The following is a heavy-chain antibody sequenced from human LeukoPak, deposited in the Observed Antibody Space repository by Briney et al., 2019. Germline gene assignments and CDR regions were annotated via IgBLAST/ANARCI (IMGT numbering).Heavy chain of an antibody. CDR3: ARSLRDPGAFDI. D-gene: IGHD3-9*01. CDR1: GGSIFSNTYY. Sequence: PSETLSLTCTVSGGSIFSNTYYWGWIRQPPGKGLEWIGSIYYSGSTYYNPSLKSRVTISVDTSKNQFSLKLSSVTAADTAVYYCARSLRDPGAFDIWGQGTMVTVSS. CDR2: IYYSGST. J-gene: IGHJ3*02. V-gene: IGHV4-39*01.